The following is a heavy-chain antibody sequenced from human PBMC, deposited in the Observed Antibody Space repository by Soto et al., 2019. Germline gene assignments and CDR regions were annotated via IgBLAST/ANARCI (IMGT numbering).Heavy chain of an antibody. J-gene: IGHJ4*02. CDR3: AGVHYYDSSGFYL. CDR2: ISSSSSYI. Sequence: GSLRLSCAASGFTFSSYSMNWVRQAPGKGLEWVSSISSSSSYIYYGDSVKGRFTISRDNAKNSLYLQMNSLRAEDTATYYCAGVHYYDSSGFYLWGQGTLVTVSS. V-gene: IGHV3-21*01. D-gene: IGHD3-22*01. CDR1: GFTFSSYS.